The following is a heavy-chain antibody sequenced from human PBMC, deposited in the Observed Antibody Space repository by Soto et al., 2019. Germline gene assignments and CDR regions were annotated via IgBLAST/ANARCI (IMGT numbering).Heavy chain of an antibody. CDR3: ATSHSSSWYSDYYMDV. V-gene: IGHV3-11*01. CDR1: GFTFSDYY. J-gene: IGHJ6*03. CDR2: ISSSGSTI. Sequence: GGSLRLSCAASGFTFSDYYMSWIRQATGKGLEWVSYISSSGSTIYYADSVKGRFTISRDNAKNSLYLQMNSLRAEDTAVYYCATSHSSSWYSDYYMDVWGKGTTVTVSS. D-gene: IGHD6-13*01.